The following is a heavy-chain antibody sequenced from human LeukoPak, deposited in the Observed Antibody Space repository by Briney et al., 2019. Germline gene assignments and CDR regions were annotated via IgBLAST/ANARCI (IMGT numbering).Heavy chain of an antibody. CDR3: AKVDPPIVAGARGDAFEI. V-gene: IGHV1-18*01. CDR1: GYRFSNFG. CDR2: TSPYDDNP. J-gene: IGHJ3*02. D-gene: IGHD1-26*01. Sequence: ASVKVSCKASGYRFSNFGITWVRQAPGQGLEWMGWTSPYDDNPEYAKKFQGRVTMTTDTSTSTAYMEFRSLRPDDTAMYYCAKVDPPIVAGARGDAFEIWGQGTLVTVSS.